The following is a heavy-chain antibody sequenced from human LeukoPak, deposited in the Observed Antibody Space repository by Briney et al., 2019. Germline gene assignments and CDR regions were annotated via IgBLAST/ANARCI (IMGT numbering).Heavy chain of an antibody. CDR3: ARIPPEGPYYYYYGMDV. D-gene: IGHD1-14*01. Sequence: SVKVSCKASGGTFSSYAISWVRQAPGQGLEWMGGIIPIFGTASYAQKFQGRVTITADESTSTAYMELSSLRSEDTAVYYCARIPPEGPYYYYYGMDVWGKGTTVTVSS. CDR2: IIPIFGTA. CDR1: GGTFSSYA. J-gene: IGHJ6*04. V-gene: IGHV1-69*13.